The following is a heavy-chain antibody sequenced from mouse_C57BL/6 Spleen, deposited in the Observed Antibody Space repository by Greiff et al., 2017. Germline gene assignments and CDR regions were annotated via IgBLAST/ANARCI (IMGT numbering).Heavy chain of an antibody. J-gene: IGHJ1*03. CDR1: GYAFSSYW. CDR3: ARDSNGSSYWYFDV. Sequence: VQLQQSGAELVKPGASVKISCKASGYAFSSYWMNWVKQRPGKGLEWIGQIYPGDGDTNYNGKFKGKATLTADKSSSTAYMQLSSLTSEDSAVYFCARDSNGSSYWYFDVWGTGTTVTVSS. D-gene: IGHD1-1*01. V-gene: IGHV1-80*01. CDR2: IYPGDGDT.